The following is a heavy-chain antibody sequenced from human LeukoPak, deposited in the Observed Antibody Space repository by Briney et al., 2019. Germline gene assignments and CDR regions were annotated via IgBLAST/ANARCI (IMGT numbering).Heavy chain of an antibody. CDR2: ISSSSSYI. J-gene: IGHJ4*02. CDR1: GFTFSIYS. Sequence: GSLRLSCAASGFTFSIYSMNWVRQAPGKGLEWVSSISSSSSYIYYADSVKGRFTISRDNAKNSLYLQMNSLRAEDTAVYYCARSSSWYRLPRRLFDYSGQGALVTVSS. D-gene: IGHD6-13*01. CDR3: ARSSSWYRLPRRLFDY. V-gene: IGHV3-21*01.